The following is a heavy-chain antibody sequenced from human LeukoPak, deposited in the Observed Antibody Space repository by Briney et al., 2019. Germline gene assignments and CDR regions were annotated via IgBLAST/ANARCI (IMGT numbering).Heavy chain of an antibody. D-gene: IGHD3-3*01. CDR2: IYVSGNT. J-gene: IGHJ5*02. V-gene: IGHV4-59*01. CDR3: ARDHGWSGFNWFDP. CDR1: GDSISEYY. Sequence: SETLSLTCSVSGDSISEYYWSWIRQPPGKGLEWIGYIYVSGNTNYNPSLKSRVTLSLDTSKNQFSLKMTSVTAADTAIYYCARDHGWSGFNWFDPWGQGSLVTVSS.